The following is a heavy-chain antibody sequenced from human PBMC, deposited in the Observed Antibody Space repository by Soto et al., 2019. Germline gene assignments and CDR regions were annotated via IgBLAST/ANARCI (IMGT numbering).Heavy chain of an antibody. V-gene: IGHV6-1*01. CDR3: ARAPDYYDSSGYPIPLSGWFDL. D-gene: IGHD3-22*01. CDR1: GDSVSSNSAA. Sequence: SQTLSLTCAISGDSVSSNSAAWNWIRQSPSRGLEWLGRTYYRSKWYNDYAVSVKSRITINPDTSKNQFSLQLNSVTPEDTAVYYCARAPDYYDSSGYPIPLSGWFDLCGQGTLVTVSS. J-gene: IGHJ5*02. CDR2: TYYRSKWYN.